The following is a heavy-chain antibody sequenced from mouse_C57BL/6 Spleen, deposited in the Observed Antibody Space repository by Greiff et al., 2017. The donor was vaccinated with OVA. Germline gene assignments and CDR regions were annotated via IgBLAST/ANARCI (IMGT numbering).Heavy chain of an antibody. CDR1: GYAFSSSW. D-gene: IGHD4-1*01. J-gene: IGHJ4*01. CDR3: ATGGAYYAMDY. V-gene: IGHV1-82*01. CDR2: IYPGDGDT. Sequence: QVQLQQSGPELVKPGASVKISCKASGYAFSSSWMNWVKQRPGKGLEWIGRIYPGDGDTNYNGKFKGKATLTADKSSSTAYMQLSSLTSEDSAVYFCATGGAYYAMDYWGQGTSVTVSS.